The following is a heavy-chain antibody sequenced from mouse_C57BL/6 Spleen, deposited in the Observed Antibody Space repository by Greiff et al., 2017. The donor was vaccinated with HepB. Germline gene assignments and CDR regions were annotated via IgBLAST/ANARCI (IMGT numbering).Heavy chain of an antibody. V-gene: IGHV14-4*01. D-gene: IGHD2-2*01. CDR2: IDPENGDT. CDR1: GFNIKDDY. CDR3: TTWTMVTTGFAY. J-gene: IGHJ3*01. Sequence: EVKLMESGAELVRPGASVKLSCTASGFNIKDDYMHWVKQRPEQGLEWIGWIDPENGDTEYASKFQGKATITADTSSNTAYLQLSSLTSEDTAVYYCTTWTMVTTGFAYWGQGTLVTVSA.